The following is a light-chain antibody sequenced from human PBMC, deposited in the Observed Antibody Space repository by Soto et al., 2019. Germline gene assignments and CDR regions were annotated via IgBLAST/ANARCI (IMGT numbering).Light chain of an antibody. CDR2: GAS. V-gene: IGKV3-20*01. Sequence: EVMLTQSPGTLSLSPGERATLSCRASQSVSSNYFAWYQQKSGQAPRLLIYGASNRATGIPDRFSGSGSGTDFTLTIRRLEPEDFAAYYCQQYDKSPRTFGQGTKVEFK. J-gene: IGKJ1*01. CDR1: QSVSSNY. CDR3: QQYDKSPRT.